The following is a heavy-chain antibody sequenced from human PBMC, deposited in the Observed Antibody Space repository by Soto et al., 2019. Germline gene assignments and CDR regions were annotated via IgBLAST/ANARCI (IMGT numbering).Heavy chain of an antibody. CDR2: IIPIFNTA. D-gene: IGHD3-16*02. CDR3: ASGKYATFGGVTVYYYYGMDV. V-gene: IGHV1-69*01. CDR1: GGTYSSYA. J-gene: IGHJ6*02. Sequence: QVQLVQSGAEVKQPGSSVKVSCKASGGTYSSYAFSRVRQAPGQGLEWMGDIIPIFNTANYAQKFQGRVTFTADEYTSTAYMDLSSLRSEDTAVYYCASGKYATFGGVTVYYYYGMDVWGQGTTVTVSS.